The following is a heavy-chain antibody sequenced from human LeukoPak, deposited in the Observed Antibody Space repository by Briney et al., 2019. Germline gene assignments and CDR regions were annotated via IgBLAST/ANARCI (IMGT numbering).Heavy chain of an antibody. J-gene: IGHJ3*02. D-gene: IGHD1-1*01. CDR2: IYYSGST. V-gene: IGHV4-31*03. Sequence: SQTLSLTCTVSGGSISSGGYYWSWIRQHPGKGLEWIGYIYYSGSTNYNPSLKSRVTISVDTSKNQFSLKLSSVTAADTAVYYCAAAVQERDAFDIWGQGTMVTVSS. CDR3: AAAVQERDAFDI. CDR1: GGSISSGGYY.